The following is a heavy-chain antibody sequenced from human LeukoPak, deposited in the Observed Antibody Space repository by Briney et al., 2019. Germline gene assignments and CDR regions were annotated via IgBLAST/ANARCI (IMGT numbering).Heavy chain of an antibody. CDR2: ISAYNGNT. J-gene: IGHJ5*02. CDR1: GYTFTSYG. V-gene: IGHV1-18*01. CDR3: ARSPGATFWRPSTEFDP. Sequence: GASVKVSCKASGYTFTSYGISWVRQAPGQGLEWMGWISAYNGNTNYAQKLQGRVTMTTDTSTNTAYMELRSLRSDDTAVYYCARSPGATFWRPSTEFDPWGQGTLVTVSS. D-gene: IGHD1-1*01.